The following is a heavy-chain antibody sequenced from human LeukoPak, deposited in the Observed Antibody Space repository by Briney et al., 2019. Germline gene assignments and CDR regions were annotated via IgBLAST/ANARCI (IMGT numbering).Heavy chain of an antibody. CDR2: VSYDGSTK. D-gene: IGHD6-19*01. CDR1: GFTFSSYA. Sequence: GSLRLSCAASGFTFSSYAMHWVRQAPGKGLEWVAVVSYDGSTKYYADSVKGRFTVSRDNSKNTLYLQMNSLRAEDTAVYYCARDHAYSSGWHFDYWGQGTLVTVSS. J-gene: IGHJ4*02. CDR3: ARDHAYSSGWHFDY. V-gene: IGHV3-30-3*01.